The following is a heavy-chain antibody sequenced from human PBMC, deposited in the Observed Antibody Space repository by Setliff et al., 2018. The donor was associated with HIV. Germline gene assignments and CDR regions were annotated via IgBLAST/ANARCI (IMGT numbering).Heavy chain of an antibody. CDR2: IKSKTDGGTA. D-gene: IGHD6-13*01. J-gene: IGHJ4*02. CDR1: GFTFSNAW. CDR3: TTWQAGNDY. Sequence: GGSLRLSCAASGFTFSNAWMSWVRQAPGKGLEWVGRIKSKTDGGTADYAAPVKGRFTISRDDSKSTVYLQMNSLKTEDTAAYYCTTWQAGNDYWGQGTLVTVSS. V-gene: IGHV3-15*01.